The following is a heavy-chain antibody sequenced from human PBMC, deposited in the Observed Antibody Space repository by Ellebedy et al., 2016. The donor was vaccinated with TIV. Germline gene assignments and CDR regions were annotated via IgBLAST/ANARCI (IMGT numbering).Heavy chain of an antibody. V-gene: IGHV1-2*04. J-gene: IGHJ4*02. CDR3: ARARDNWNLI. D-gene: IGHD1-1*01. CDR1: GYTFTGYY. Sequence: AASVKVSCKASGYTFTGYYMHWVRQAPGQGLEWMGWINPNSGGTNYAQKFQGWVTMTRDTSISTAYMELNRLRSDDTAVYYCARARDNWNLIWGQGILVTVSS. CDR2: INPNSGGT.